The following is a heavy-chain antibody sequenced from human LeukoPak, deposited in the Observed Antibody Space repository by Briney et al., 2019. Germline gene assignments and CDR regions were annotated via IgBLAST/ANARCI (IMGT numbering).Heavy chain of an antibody. V-gene: IGHV3-7*01. CDR2: INRGGSES. Sequence: GGSLRLSCAASGFTFTDYWMTWVRQVPGKGLEWVANINRGGSESYYVDSVKGRFTISRDNAKNSLYLQMDSLRAEDTAVYYCARDGPSGYYAYYFDYWGQGTLVTVSS. CDR1: GFTFTDYW. CDR3: ARDGPSGYYAYYFDY. D-gene: IGHD3-22*01. J-gene: IGHJ4*02.